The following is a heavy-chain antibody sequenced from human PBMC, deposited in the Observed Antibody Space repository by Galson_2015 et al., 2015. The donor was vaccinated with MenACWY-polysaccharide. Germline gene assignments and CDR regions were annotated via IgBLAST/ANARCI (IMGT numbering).Heavy chain of an antibody. V-gene: IGHV1-46*01. D-gene: IGHD1-26*01. J-gene: IGHJ5*02. CDR3: ARDPILKWGDPRLYNWSDP. Sequence: SVKVSCKASGYTFTSYYMHWVRQSPGQGLEWMGIINPSGGSTSYAQKFQGRVTMTRDTSTSTVYMELSSLRSEDTAVYYCARDPILKWGDPRLYNWSDPWGQGPLAPVSS. CDR1: GYTFTSYY. CDR2: INPSGGST.